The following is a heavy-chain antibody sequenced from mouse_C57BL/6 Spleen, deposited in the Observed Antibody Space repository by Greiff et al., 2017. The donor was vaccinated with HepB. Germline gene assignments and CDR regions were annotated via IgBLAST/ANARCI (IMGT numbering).Heavy chain of an antibody. CDR3: ARHWYSDYAMDY. CDR1: GFSLTSYG. D-gene: IGHD1-1*02. CDR2: IWSDGST. Sequence: VKLEESGPGLVAPSQSLSITCTVSGFSLTSYGVHWVRQPPGKGLEWLVVIWSDGSTTYNSALKSRLSISKDNSKSQVFLKMNSLQTDDTAMYYCARHWYSDYAMDYWGQGTSVTVSS. J-gene: IGHJ4*01. V-gene: IGHV2-6-1*01.